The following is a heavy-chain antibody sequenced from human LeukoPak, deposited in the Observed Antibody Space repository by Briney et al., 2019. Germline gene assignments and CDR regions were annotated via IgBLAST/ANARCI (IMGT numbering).Heavy chain of an antibody. D-gene: IGHD3-22*01. CDR3: ARDLTMMSAFDI. J-gene: IGHJ3*02. CDR2: IYSGGST. CDR1: GFTVSSNY. Sequence: PGGSLRLSCAASGFTVSSNYMSWVRQAPGKGLEWVSVIYSGGSTYYADSVKGRLTISRDNSKNTLYLQMNSLRAEDTAVYYCARDLTMMSAFDIWGQGTMVTVSS. V-gene: IGHV3-53*01.